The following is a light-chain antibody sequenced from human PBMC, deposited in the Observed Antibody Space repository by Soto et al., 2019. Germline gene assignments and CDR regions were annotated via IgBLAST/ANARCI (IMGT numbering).Light chain of an antibody. V-gene: IGLV1-44*01. CDR2: TNN. J-gene: IGLJ3*02. CDR3: SSLTRSDTWV. Sequence: QSVLTQPPSASGTPGQRVTISCSGSSSNIGRDNVSWYQQLPGTAPKLLIYTNNQRPSGVPDRFSGSKSGTSASLAISGLQSEDEADYFCSSLTRSDTWVIGGGTKLTVL. CDR1: SSNIGRDN.